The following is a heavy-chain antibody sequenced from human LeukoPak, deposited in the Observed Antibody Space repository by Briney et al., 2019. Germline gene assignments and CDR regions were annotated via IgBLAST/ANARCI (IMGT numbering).Heavy chain of an antibody. CDR3: ARDLMNGNDY. V-gene: IGHV3-23*01. CDR2: ISGSGGST. Sequence: PGGSLRLSCAASKFTFSSYAMSWVRQAPGKGLEWVSAISGSGGSTYYADSVKGRFTISRDNAKNSLYLQMNSLRAVDTAVYFCARDLMNGNDYWGQGTLVTVSS. D-gene: IGHD1-1*01. J-gene: IGHJ4*02. CDR1: KFTFSSYA.